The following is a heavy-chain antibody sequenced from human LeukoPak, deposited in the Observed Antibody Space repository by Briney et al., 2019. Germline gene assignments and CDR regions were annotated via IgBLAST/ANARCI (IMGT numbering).Heavy chain of an antibody. Sequence: ASVKVSCMDSGCTFTNSGISWVRQAPGQGVEWMGWISTYNGKTNYAQKLQGRVTMTPDTSTSTAYKELRSQRSDDTAVYCCVIDREITMIGVSLLAYWGQGALFTVSS. CDR2: ISTYNGKT. J-gene: IGHJ4*02. CDR1: GCTFTNSG. D-gene: IGHD3-22*01. CDR3: VIDREITMIGVSLLAY. V-gene: IGHV1-18*01.